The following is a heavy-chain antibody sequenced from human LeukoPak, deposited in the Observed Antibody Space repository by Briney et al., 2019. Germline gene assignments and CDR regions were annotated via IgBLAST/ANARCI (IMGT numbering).Heavy chain of an antibody. Sequence: GRSLRLSCAASGFTFSSYGVHWVRQAPGKGLEWVAVIWYDGSNKYYADSVKGRFTISRDNSKNTLYLQMNSLRAEDTAVYYCAREGDGDYGWFDPWGQGTLVTVSS. CDR3: AREGDGDYGWFDP. CDR1: GFTFSSYG. V-gene: IGHV3-33*01. CDR2: IWYDGSNK. J-gene: IGHJ5*02. D-gene: IGHD4-17*01.